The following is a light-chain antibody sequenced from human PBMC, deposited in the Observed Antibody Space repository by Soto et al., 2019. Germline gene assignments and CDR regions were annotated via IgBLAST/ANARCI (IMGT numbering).Light chain of an antibody. Sequence: QSVLTQPPSTSGTPGQRVPISCSGSSSNIGRNTVNWYQQVPGTAPKLLIYGNNQRPSGVPDRFSGSKSGTSASLAISGLQSEDEADYYCTAWDDSLDGVVFGGGTKLTVL. CDR1: SSNIGRNT. J-gene: IGLJ2*01. V-gene: IGLV1-44*01. CDR2: GNN. CDR3: TAWDDSLDGVV.